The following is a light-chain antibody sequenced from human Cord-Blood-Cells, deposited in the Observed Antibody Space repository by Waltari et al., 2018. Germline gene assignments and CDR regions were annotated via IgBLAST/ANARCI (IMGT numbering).Light chain of an antibody. CDR2: EGS. V-gene: IGLV2-23*01. CDR3: CSYAGSSTWV. J-gene: IGLJ3*02. CDR1: SSDVGSYNL. Sequence: QSALTQPASVSGSPGQSITISCTGTSSDVGSYNLVSGYQQHPGKAPKLMIYEGSKRPSGVSNRFSGSKFGNTASLTISGLQAEDEADYYCCSYAGSSTWVFGGGTKLTVL.